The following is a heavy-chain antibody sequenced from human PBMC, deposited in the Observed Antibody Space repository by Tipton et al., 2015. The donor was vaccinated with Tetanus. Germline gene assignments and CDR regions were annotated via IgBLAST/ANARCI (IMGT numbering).Heavy chain of an antibody. V-gene: IGHV4-31*03. J-gene: IGHJ6*02. CDR2: ISNSGST. D-gene: IGHD3-10*01. Sequence: LSLTCTVSGCSISSDGAYWSWIRQHPGEGLEWIGYISNSGSTYYNPSLKSRVTISVDTSQKQISLKVNSVTAADTAVYYCARDRGVRGGYYYYHGMDVWGQGTTVTVSS. CDR1: GCSISSDGAY. CDR3: ARDRGVRGGYYYYHGMDV.